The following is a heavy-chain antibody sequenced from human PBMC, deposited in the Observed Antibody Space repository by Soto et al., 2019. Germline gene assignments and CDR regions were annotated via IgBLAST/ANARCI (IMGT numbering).Heavy chain of an antibody. CDR1: GFTFSSYG. CDR3: AKDSLVIAAAGWLFDY. V-gene: IGHV3-30*18. CDR2: ISYDGSNK. D-gene: IGHD6-13*01. J-gene: IGHJ4*02. Sequence: QVQLVESGGGVVQPGRSLRLSCAASGFTFSSYGMHWVRQAPGKGLEWVAVISYDGSNKYYADSVKGRFTISRDNSKNTLYLQMNSLRAEETAVYYCAKDSLVIAAAGWLFDYWGQGTLVTVSS.